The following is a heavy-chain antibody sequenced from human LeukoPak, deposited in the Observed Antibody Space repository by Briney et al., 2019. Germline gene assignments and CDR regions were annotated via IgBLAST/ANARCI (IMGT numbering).Heavy chain of an antibody. J-gene: IGHJ3*02. V-gene: IGHV1-2*02. CDR1: GYTFTGYY. CDR3: ARAEEMATIEAFDI. CDR2: INPNSGGT. Sequence: ASVKVSCKASGYTFTGYYMHWVRQAPGQGLEWMGWINPNSGGTNYAQKFQGRVTMTRDTSISTAHMELSRLRSDDTAVYYCARAEEMATIEAFDIWGQGTMVTVSS. D-gene: IGHD5-24*01.